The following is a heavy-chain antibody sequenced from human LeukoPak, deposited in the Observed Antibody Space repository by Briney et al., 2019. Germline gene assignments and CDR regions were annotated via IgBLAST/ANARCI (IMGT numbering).Heavy chain of an antibody. CDR3: ARRRYSSPYYYYYYMDV. V-gene: IGHV4-34*01. CDR2: INHSGST. CDR1: GGSFSGYY. Sequence: TETLSLTCAVYGGSFSGYYWSWIRQPPGKGLEWIGEINHSGSTNYNPSLKSRVTISVDTSKNQFSLKLSSVTAADTAVYYCARRRYSSPYYYYYYMDVWGKGTTVTVSS. D-gene: IGHD6-13*01. J-gene: IGHJ6*03.